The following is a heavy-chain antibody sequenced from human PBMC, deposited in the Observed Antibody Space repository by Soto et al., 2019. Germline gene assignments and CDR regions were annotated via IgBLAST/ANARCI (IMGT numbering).Heavy chain of an antibody. CDR3: VGGQYYFDY. D-gene: IGHD3-10*01. CDR2: ISYDGSDK. V-gene: IGHV3-30*03. CDR1: GFPFTSYG. J-gene: IGHJ4*02. Sequence: QVQLVESGGGVVQPGRSLRLSCAASGFPFTSYGMHWFREGPDKGLEWVAIISYDGSDKYYADSVKGRFTISRYNSKNTLYLQMNSLRPDDTALYYCVGGQYYFDYRGQGTLVIVSS.